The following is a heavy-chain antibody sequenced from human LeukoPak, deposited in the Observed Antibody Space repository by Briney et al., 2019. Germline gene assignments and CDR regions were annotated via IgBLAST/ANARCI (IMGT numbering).Heavy chain of an antibody. D-gene: IGHD3/OR15-3a*01. V-gene: IGHV3-7*01. CDR1: GITFKSHW. Sequence: PGGSPRLSCAASGITFKSHWMTWVRQAPGRGLEWVANIKHDGSLRNYVDSVKGRFTISRDNAKNSLYLQMNSLRAEDTAVYYCARDQDYHISDSWYDAFDVWGRGTMVTVSP. J-gene: IGHJ3*01. CDR3: ARDQDYHISDSWYDAFDV. CDR2: IKHDGSLR.